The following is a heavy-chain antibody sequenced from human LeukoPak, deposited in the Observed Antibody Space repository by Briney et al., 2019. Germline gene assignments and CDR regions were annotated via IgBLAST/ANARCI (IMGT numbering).Heavy chain of an antibody. D-gene: IGHD6-13*01. Sequence: PGGSLRLSCATSGFTFTDYYMSWIRQAPGKGLEWVSYISVSATTMYYADSVKGRFTLSRDNAKNSLYLQMNSLRAEDTAVYYCARAGGIAAAGPIDYWGQGTLVTVSS. J-gene: IGHJ4*02. CDR3: ARAGGIAAAGPIDY. CDR1: GFTFTDYY. CDR2: ISVSATTM. V-gene: IGHV3-11*04.